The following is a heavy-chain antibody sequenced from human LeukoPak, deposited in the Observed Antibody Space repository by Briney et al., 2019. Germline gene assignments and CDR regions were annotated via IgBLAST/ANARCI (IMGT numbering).Heavy chain of an antibody. J-gene: IGHJ6*02. CDR2: MNPNSGNT. D-gene: IGHD3-10*01. CDR3: ARRAVRGVIITPPFYYYYYGMDV. Sequence: PPASVKVSCKASGYTFTSYDINWVRQATGQGLGWMGWMNPNSGNTGYAQKFQGRVTMTRNTSISTAYMELSSLRSEDTAVYYCARRAVRGVIITPPFYYYYYGMDVWGQGTTVTVSS. CDR1: GYTFTSYD. V-gene: IGHV1-8*01.